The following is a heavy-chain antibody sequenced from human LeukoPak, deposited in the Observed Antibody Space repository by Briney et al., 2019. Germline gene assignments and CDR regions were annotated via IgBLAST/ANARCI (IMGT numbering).Heavy chain of an antibody. Sequence: ASVKASCKASGYSFTGYYIHWVRQAPGQGLEWMGRINPNSGGTNYAQKFQGRVTMTRDTSISTAYMDLSRVNSDDTAVYYCARDPQGSSTSWYFDYWGQGTLVTVSS. V-gene: IGHV1-2*06. J-gene: IGHJ4*02. CDR2: INPNSGGT. CDR3: ARDPQGSSTSWYFDY. D-gene: IGHD2-2*01. CDR1: GYSFTGYY.